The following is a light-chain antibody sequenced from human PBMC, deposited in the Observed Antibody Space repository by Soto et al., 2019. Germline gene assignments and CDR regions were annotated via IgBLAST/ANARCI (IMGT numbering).Light chain of an antibody. J-gene: IGKJ4*01. CDR1: QSINSW. V-gene: IGKV1-5*01. CDR3: QQYNSPLT. Sequence: EIQITQSPSTLSASVGDRVTITSRASQSINSWLAWYQQKPGKAPKLLIYDASSLERGVPSRFRGSGYGTEFTLTISGLQPDDFATYYCQQYNSPLTFGGGTNVDIK. CDR2: DAS.